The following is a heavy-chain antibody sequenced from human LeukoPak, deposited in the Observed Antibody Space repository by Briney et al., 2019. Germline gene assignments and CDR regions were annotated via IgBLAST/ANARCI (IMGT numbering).Heavy chain of an antibody. D-gene: IGHD3-10*01. CDR2: ISSSSSYI. CDR1: GFTFSSYE. J-gene: IGHJ6*03. CDR3: ARDRYYGSGSYYSFGPYYYYYMDV. Sequence: GGSLRLSCAASGFTFSSYEMNWVRQAPGKGLEWVSSISSSSSYIYYADSVKGRFTISRDNAKNSLYLQMNSLRAEDTAVYYCARDRYYGSGSYYSFGPYYYYYMDVWGKGTTVTISS. V-gene: IGHV3-21*01.